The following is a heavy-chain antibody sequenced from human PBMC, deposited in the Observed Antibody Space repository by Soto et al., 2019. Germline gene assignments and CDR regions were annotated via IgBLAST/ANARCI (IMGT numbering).Heavy chain of an antibody. CDR1: VFTFSIYG. V-gene: IGHV3-33*01. D-gene: IGHD6-13*01. J-gene: IGHJ5*02. CDR3: ARDPGGSSWYRNWFDP. Sequence: LRLSCAASVFTFSIYGRHWVRQAPCKGLEWVAVIWYDGSNKYYADSVKGRFTISRDNSKNTLYLQMNSLRAEDTAVYYCARDPGGSSWYRNWFDPWGQGTLVTVSS. CDR2: IWYDGSNK.